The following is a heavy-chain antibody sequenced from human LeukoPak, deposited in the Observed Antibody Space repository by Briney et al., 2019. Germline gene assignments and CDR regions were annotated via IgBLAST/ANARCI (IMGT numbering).Heavy chain of an antibody. J-gene: IGHJ5*02. CDR1: GYTFTSYY. CDR3: ARDRGSGSYYRRFWFDP. V-gene: IGHV1-46*01. CDR2: INPSGGST. D-gene: IGHD1-26*01. Sequence: ASVKVSCKASGYTFTSYYMHWVRQAPGQGLEWMGIINPSGGSTSYAQKFQGRVTMTRDTSTGTVYMELSSLSSEDTAVYYCARDRGSGSYYRRFWFDPWGQGTLVTVSS.